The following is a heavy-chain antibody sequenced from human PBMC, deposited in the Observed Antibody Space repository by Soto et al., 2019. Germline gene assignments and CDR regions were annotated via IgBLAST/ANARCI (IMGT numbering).Heavy chain of an antibody. CDR1: GGSISSYY. D-gene: IGHD1-26*01. CDR3: ARVDRRSYYFYLDY. Sequence: PSETLSLTCTVSGGSISSYYWSWIRQPPGKGLEWIGYIYYSGSTNYNPSLKSRVTISVDTSKNQFSLKLSSVTAADTAVYYCARVDRRSYYFYLDYWGQGTLVTVSS. J-gene: IGHJ4*02. V-gene: IGHV4-59*01. CDR2: IYYSGST.